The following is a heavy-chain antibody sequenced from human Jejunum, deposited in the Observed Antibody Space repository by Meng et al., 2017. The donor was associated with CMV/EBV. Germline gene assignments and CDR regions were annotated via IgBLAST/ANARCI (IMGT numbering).Heavy chain of an antibody. J-gene: IGHJ4*02. D-gene: IGHD3-3*01. CDR1: GFIYYNYA. CDR2: IGGSGSHI. V-gene: IGHV3-23*01. Sequence: GFIYYNYAMRWVRQAPGKGLECVSGIGGSGSHIFHADSVRGRFTISRDNARNTLYLHLDSLRVEDTAVYYCVRQRWSGYSYYFDYWGQGTLVTVSS. CDR3: VRQRWSGYSYYFDY.